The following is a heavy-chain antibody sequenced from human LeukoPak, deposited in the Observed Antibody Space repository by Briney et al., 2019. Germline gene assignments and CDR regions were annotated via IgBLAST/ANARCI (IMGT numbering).Heavy chain of an antibody. CDR2: IIPILGIA. CDR3: ARGSLGGTIFGVVTPEWFDP. Sequence: SVKVSCKASGGTFSSYAISWVRQAPGQGLEWMGRIIPILGIANYAQKFQGRVTITTDESTSTAYMELSSLRSEDTAVYYCARGSLGGTIFGVVTPEWFDPWGQGTLVTVSS. CDR1: GGTFSSYA. J-gene: IGHJ5*02. D-gene: IGHD3-3*01. V-gene: IGHV1-69*04.